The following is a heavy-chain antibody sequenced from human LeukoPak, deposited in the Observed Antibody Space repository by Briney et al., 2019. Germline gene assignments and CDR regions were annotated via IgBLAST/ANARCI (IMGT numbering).Heavy chain of an antibody. Sequence: ASVKASCKASGGTFSSYAISWVRQAPGQGLEWMGGIIPIFGTANYAQKFQGRVTITTDESTSTAYMELSSLRSEDTAVYYCAAPVVGAFALDIWGQGTMVTVSS. D-gene: IGHD1-26*01. CDR3: AAPVVGAFALDI. J-gene: IGHJ3*02. CDR1: GGTFSSYA. CDR2: IIPIFGTA. V-gene: IGHV1-69*05.